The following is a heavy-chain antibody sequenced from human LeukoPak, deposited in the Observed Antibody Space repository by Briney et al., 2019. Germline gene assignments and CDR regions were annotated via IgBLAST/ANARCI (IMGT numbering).Heavy chain of an antibody. Sequence: PGGSLRPSCAASGFTFSSYSMNWVRQAPGKGLEWVSSISSSSSYIYYADSVKGRFTISRDNAKNSLYLQMNSLRAEDTAVYYCARDILTGYYNYWGQGTLVTVSS. J-gene: IGHJ4*02. D-gene: IGHD3-9*01. CDR3: ARDILTGYYNY. CDR2: ISSSSSYI. CDR1: GFTFSSYS. V-gene: IGHV3-21*01.